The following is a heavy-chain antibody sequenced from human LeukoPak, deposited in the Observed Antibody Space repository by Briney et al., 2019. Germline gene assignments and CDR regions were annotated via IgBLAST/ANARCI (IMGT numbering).Heavy chain of an antibody. Sequence: GGSLRLSCAASGFTFSSYWMHWVRQAPGKGLVWVSRIKSDGSTNYADSVKGRFTISRDNAKNKVSLQMNSLRAEDTGVYFCARAPSEIGGYYPEYFRHWGQGTLVTVSS. CDR3: ARAPSEIGGYYPEYFRH. J-gene: IGHJ1*01. CDR1: GFTFSSYW. CDR2: IKSDGST. V-gene: IGHV3-74*01. D-gene: IGHD3-22*01.